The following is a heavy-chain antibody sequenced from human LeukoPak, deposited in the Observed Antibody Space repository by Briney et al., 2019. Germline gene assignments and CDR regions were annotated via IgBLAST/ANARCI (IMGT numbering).Heavy chain of an antibody. V-gene: IGHV4-38-2*01. D-gene: IGHD2-2*01. CDR3: ARNIVVVPTVTGAFNI. Sequence: SETLSLTCAVSGYSISSGYYWGCIRQPPGKVQEWIGSIYHSGSTYYNPSLKSRVTISVDTSKNQFSLKLSSVTAADTAMYYCARNIVVVPTVTGAFNIWGQGTMVTVSS. CDR1: GYSISSGYY. J-gene: IGHJ3*02. CDR2: IYHSGST.